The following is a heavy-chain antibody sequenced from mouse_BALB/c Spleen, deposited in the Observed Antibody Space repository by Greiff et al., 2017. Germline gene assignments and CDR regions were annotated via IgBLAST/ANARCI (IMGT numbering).Heavy chain of an antibody. Sequence: QVQLKESGAELARPGASVKMSCKASGYTFTSYTMHWVKQRPGQGLEWIGYINPSSGYTNYNQKFKDKATLTADKSSSTAYMQLSSLTSEDSAVYYCARKAELGDFDYWGQGTTLTVSS. CDR1: GYTFTSYT. V-gene: IGHV1-4*01. J-gene: IGHJ2*01. D-gene: IGHD4-1*01. CDR3: ARKAELGDFDY. CDR2: INPSSGYT.